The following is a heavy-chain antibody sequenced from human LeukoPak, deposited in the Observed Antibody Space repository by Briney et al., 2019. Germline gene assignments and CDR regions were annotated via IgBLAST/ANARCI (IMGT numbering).Heavy chain of an antibody. CDR2: INPNSGGT. CDR3: ARGPNLAVAGHYYYSYGMDV. J-gene: IGHJ6*04. Sequence: ASVKVSCKASGYTFTGYYMHWVRQAPGQGLEWMGWINPNSGGTNYAQKFQGWVTMTRDTSISTAYMELSRLRSDDTAVYYCARGPNLAVAGHYYYSYGMDVWGKGTTVTVSS. V-gene: IGHV1-2*04. D-gene: IGHD6-19*01. CDR1: GYTFTGYY.